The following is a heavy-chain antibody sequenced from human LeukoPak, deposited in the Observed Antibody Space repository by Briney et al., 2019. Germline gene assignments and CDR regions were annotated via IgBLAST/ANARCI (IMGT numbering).Heavy chain of an antibody. CDR1: GFTFSSYA. CDR2: ISYDGSNK. J-gene: IGHJ4*02. CDR3: ARGFPYSSRQFES. Sequence: GRSLRLSCAASGFTFSSYAMHWVRQAPGKGLEWVAVISYDGSNKYYADSVKGRFTISRDNAKNSLFLQTNNLRAEDTAVYYCARGFPYSSRQFESWGQGTLVTVSS. D-gene: IGHD3-22*01. V-gene: IGHV3-30-3*01.